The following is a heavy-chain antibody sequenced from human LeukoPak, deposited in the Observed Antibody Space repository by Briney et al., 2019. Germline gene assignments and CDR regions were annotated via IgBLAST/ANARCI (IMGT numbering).Heavy chain of an antibody. D-gene: IGHD3-22*01. CDR1: GGSVSSGSYY. CDR3: AREYSGYYANIYFDY. V-gene: IGHV4-61*01. CDR2: IYYSGST. Sequence: PSETLSLTCTVSGGSVSSGSYYWSWIRRPPGKGLEWIGYIYYSGSTNYNPSLKSRVTISVDTSKNQFSLKLSSVTAADTAVYYCAREYSGYYANIYFDYWGQGTLVTVSS. J-gene: IGHJ4*02.